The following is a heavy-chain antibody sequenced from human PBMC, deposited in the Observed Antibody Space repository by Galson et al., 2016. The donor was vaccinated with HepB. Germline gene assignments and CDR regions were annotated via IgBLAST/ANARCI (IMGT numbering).Heavy chain of an antibody. J-gene: IGHJ4*02. D-gene: IGHD2-15*01. CDR2: ITYDASGT. V-gene: IGHV3-74*01. Sequence: SLRLSCAASGFTFRSYWMHWVRQAPGKGLVWVSRITYDASGTSYADSVKGRFTISRDNAKNTLYLQMNSLRAEDTAVYYCTRGLGYCSGGSCHSLDYWGQGVLVTVSS. CDR1: GFTFRSYW. CDR3: TRGLGYCSGGSCHSLDY.